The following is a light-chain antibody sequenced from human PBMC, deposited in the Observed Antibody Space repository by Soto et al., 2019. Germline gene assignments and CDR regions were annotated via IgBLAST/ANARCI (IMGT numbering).Light chain of an antibody. CDR1: STDFVSYNR. CDR3: SLYTSENAYV. CDR2: EVS. V-gene: IGLV2-18*01. J-gene: IGLJ1*01. Sequence: QSALTLPPSVSGSPGQSVTISCTGTSTDFVSYNRVSWYQQPPGTAPKLMIYEVSKRPSGVPDRFSGSKSGNTASLTISGLQAADEADYYCSLYTSENAYVFGTGTKSPS.